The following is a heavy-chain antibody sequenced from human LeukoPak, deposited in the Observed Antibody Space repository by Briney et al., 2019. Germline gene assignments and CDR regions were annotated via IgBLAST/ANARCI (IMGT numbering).Heavy chain of an antibody. CDR1: GGTFSSYA. CDR2: IIPILGIA. J-gene: IGHJ5*02. CDR3: ARGIVVPAGESGSEFDP. V-gene: IGHV1-69*04. Sequence: SVKVSCKASGGTFSSYAISWVRQAPGQGLEWMGRIIPILGIANYAQKFQGRVTITADKSTSTAYMELSSLRSEDTAVYYWARGIVVPAGESGSEFDPWGQGTLVTVSS. D-gene: IGHD2-2*01.